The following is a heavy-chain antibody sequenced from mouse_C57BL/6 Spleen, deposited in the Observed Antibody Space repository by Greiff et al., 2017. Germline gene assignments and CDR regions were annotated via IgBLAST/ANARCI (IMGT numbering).Heavy chain of an antibody. CDR1: GYAFSSSW. V-gene: IGHV1-82*01. J-gene: IGHJ4*01. CDR2: IYPGDGDT. CDR3: ASQATYYSNYAMDY. Sequence: LVESGPELVKPGASVKISCKASGYAFSSSWMNWVKQRPGKGLEWIGRIYPGDGDTNYNGKFKGKATLTADKSSSTAYMQLSSLTSEDSAVYFCASQATYYSNYAMDYWGQGTSVTVSS. D-gene: IGHD2-5*01.